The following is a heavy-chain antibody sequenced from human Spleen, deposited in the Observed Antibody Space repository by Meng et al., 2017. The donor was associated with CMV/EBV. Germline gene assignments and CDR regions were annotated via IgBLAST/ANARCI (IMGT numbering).Heavy chain of an antibody. Sequence: SGPTLVKPTQTLTLTCTFSGFSLSTSRVGVGWIRQPPGKALEWLALIYWNDDKRYSPSLKSRLTITKDTSKNQVVLTITNMDPVDTATYYCAHRRGGELIFDYWGQGTLVTVPQ. CDR3: AHRRGGELIFDY. J-gene: IGHJ4*02. V-gene: IGHV2-5*01. CDR2: IYWNDDK. D-gene: IGHD2-15*01. CDR1: GFSLSTSRVG.